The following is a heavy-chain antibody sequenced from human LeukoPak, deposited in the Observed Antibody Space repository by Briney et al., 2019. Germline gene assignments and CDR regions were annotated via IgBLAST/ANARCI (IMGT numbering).Heavy chain of an antibody. J-gene: IGHJ4*02. D-gene: IGHD1-26*01. CDR3: AKGLRGIYDY. V-gene: IGHV3-23*01. CDR2: ISDSGVST. Sequence: PGGSLRLSCAASGFTFNSYAMTWVRQAPEKGLEWVSSISDSGVSTYYADSVKGRLTISRDNSKNTLYLQMNSLRAEDTAVYYCAKGLRGIYDYWGQGTLVTVSS. CDR1: GFTFNSYA.